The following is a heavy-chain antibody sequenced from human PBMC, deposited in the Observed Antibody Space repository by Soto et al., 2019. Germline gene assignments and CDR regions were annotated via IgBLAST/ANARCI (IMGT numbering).Heavy chain of an antibody. CDR1: GFTFSSHA. V-gene: IGHV3-23*01. D-gene: IGHD2-21*01. CDR2: ISAGSEGA. J-gene: IGHJ4*02. Sequence: EVQLLESGGGLVQPGGALRLSCAASGFTFSSHAMSWVRQAPGKGLEWISSISAGSEGAYSAASVKGRFTISRDNSNYTLYLQMNSLRAEDTAGYYCARGLWWYLHGGQGTLVTVSS. CDR3: ARGLWWYLH.